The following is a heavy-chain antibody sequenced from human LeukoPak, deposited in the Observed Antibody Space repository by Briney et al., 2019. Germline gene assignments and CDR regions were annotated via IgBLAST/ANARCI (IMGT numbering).Heavy chain of an antibody. CDR1: GGSFSGFY. D-gene: IGHD2-15*01. V-gene: IGHV4-34*01. Sequence: PSETLSLTCAVYGGSFSGFYSSWIRQPPGKGLEWIGEINHSGSTNYNPSLKSRVTISVDTSKNQFSLKLSSVTAADTAMYYCARRLLGYCSGGSCYSGYFQHWGQGTLVTVSS. CDR3: ARRLLGYCSGGSCYSGYFQH. J-gene: IGHJ1*01. CDR2: INHSGST.